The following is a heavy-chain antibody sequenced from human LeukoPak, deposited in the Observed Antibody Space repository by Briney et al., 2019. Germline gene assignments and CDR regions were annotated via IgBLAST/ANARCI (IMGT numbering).Heavy chain of an antibody. Sequence: PGGSLRLSCAASGFTFSTYEMNWVRQARGKGLEGLAYISRSGSVIYYADTVKGRSTISIYNAKNSLYLQVNSLRAEDTAVYYWARTTDFDYWGQGTLVTVSS. J-gene: IGHJ4*02. CDR3: ARTTDFDY. CDR1: GFTFSTYE. D-gene: IGHD4-17*01. V-gene: IGHV3-48*03. CDR2: ISRSGSVI.